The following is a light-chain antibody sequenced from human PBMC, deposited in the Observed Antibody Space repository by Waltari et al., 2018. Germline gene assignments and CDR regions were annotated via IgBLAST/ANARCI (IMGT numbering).Light chain of an antibody. J-gene: IGLJ2*01. CDR2: EVI. V-gene: IGLV2-8*01. CDR3: SSYGGSNNVV. Sequence: QSALTQPPSASGSPGQSVTISCTGTSSDVGGYNYFPCYQQHPGKAPKPLIYEVIQRPSGVPDRFSGSKSGNTASLTVSGLQAEDEADYFCSSYGGSNNVVFGGGTTLTVL. CDR1: SSDVGGYNY.